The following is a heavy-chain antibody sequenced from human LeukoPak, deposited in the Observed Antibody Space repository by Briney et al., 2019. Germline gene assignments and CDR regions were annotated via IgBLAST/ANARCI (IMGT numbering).Heavy chain of an antibody. D-gene: IGHD3-22*01. CDR2: IIPIFGTA. CDR3: ARDVESSGYFDY. J-gene: IGHJ4*02. CDR1: GGTFSSYA. V-gene: IGHV1-69*13. Sequence: ASVKVSCKASGGTFSSYAISWVRQAPGQGLEWMGGIIPIFGTANYAQKFQGRVTITADESTSTAYMELSSLRSEDTAVYYCARDVESSGYFDYWGQGTLVTVSS.